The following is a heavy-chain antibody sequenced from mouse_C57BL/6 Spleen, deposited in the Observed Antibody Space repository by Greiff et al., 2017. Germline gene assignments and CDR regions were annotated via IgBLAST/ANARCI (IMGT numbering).Heavy chain of an antibody. CDR1: GYTFTDYY. J-gene: IGHJ4*01. V-gene: IGHV1-26*01. CDR3: ARGGNYESLYAMDY. CDR2: INPNNGGT. Sequence: VQLQQSGPELVKPGASVKISCKASGYTFTDYYMNWVKQSHGKSLEWIGDINPNNGGTSYNQKFKGKATLTVDKSSSTAYMELRSLTSEDSAVYYCARGGNYESLYAMDYWGQGTSVTVSS. D-gene: IGHD2-1*01.